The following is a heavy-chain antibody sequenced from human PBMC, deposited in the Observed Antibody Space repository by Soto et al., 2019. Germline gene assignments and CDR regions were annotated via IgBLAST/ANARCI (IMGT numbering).Heavy chain of an antibody. J-gene: IGHJ4*02. CDR1: GFTFSSYD. Sequence: QVQLVESGGGVVQPGRSLRLSCAASGFTFSSYDMHWVRQAPGKGLEWVAVIWYDGSNKYYADSVKGRFTISRDNSKNTLYLQMNSLRAEDTAVYYCAKDYSCGWYVFDYWGQGTLVTVSS. CDR2: IWYDGSNK. CDR3: AKDYSCGWYVFDY. V-gene: IGHV3-33*06. D-gene: IGHD6-19*01.